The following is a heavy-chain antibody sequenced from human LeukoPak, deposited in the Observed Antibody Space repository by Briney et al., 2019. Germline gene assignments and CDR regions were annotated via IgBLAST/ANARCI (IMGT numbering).Heavy chain of an antibody. J-gene: IGHJ4*02. D-gene: IGHD3-22*01. CDR2: IYSRGST. CDR1: GGSISSSNYY. CDR3: ARVVEDYYDSSGYLTFDY. Sequence: SETLSLTCIVSGGSISSSNYYWGWIRQSPGKGLEWIGSIYSRGSTYYNPSLKSRVIVSSDMSKNQFSLMLNSVTAADTAVYYCARVVEDYYDSSGYLTFDYWGQGTLVTVSS. V-gene: IGHV4-39*07.